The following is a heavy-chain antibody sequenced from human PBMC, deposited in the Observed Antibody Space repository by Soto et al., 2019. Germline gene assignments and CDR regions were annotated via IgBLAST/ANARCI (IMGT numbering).Heavy chain of an antibody. V-gene: IGHV3-74*01. Sequence: EVQLLESGGGLVQPGGSLRLSCAASGFTFSTYAMSWVRQAPGKGLVWVSRISIDGRSTIYADSVKGRFTISRDNAKNTLYLQMNSLRAEDTAVYYCARDYMFRGRDSNWFDPWGQGTLVTVSS. CDR2: ISIDGRST. J-gene: IGHJ5*02. CDR1: GFTFSTYA. D-gene: IGHD3-10*01. CDR3: ARDYMFRGRDSNWFDP.